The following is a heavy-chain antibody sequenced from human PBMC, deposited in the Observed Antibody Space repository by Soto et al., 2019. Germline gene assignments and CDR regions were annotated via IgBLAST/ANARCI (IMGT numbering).Heavy chain of an antibody. V-gene: IGHV4-39*01. J-gene: IGHJ6*02. CDR1: GDSISSGNYR. CDR2: IYSTGTT. CDR3: TSRLGYGYAMDV. D-gene: IGHD1-1*01. Sequence: SETLSLTCTVSGDSISSGNYRWGRVRQTPGKGLEWIGNIYSTGTTYYNPSLKSRATISGDTSKNQFSLKLSIVTAADTAVYYCTSRLGYGYAMDVWGQGTAVTVSS.